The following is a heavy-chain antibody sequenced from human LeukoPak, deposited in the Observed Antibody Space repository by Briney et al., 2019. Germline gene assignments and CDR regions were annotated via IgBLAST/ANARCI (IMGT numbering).Heavy chain of an antibody. J-gene: IGHJ6*03. CDR1: GGSISSGDYY. V-gene: IGHV4-30-4*01. D-gene: IGHD3-3*01. Sequence: PSETLSLTCTVSGGSISSGDYYWSWIRQPPGKGLEWIGYIYYSGSTYYNPSLKSRVTISVDTSKNQFSLKLSSVTAADAAVYYCARVVVFGVVSSDYYYYYMDVWGKGTTVTVSS. CDR3: ARVVVFGVVSSDYYYYYMDV. CDR2: IYYSGST.